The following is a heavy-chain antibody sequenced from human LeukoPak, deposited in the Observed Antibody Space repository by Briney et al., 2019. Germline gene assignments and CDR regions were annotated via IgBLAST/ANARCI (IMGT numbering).Heavy chain of an antibody. Sequence: ASVTVSCKASGYTFTGYYMHWVRQAPGQGLEWMGWINPNSGGTNSSQKFQDRVTLTRDTSISTAYMELGSLRSDDTAIYYCARAYGSGSSYHPDYWGQGTLVTVSS. D-gene: IGHD3-10*01. CDR2: INPNSGGT. CDR3: ARAYGSGSSYHPDY. V-gene: IGHV1-2*02. J-gene: IGHJ4*02. CDR1: GYTFTGYY.